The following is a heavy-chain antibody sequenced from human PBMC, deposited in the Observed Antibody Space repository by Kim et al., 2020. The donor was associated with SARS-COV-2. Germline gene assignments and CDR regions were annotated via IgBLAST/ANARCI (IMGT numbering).Heavy chain of an antibody. CDR1: GYSFTSYW. Sequence: GESLKISCKGSGYSFTSYWISWVRQMPGKGLEWMGRIDPSDSYTNYSPSFQGHVTISADKSISTAYLQWSSLKASDTAMYYCARSMNGGSGNKPPGEYYYYYYGMDVWGQGTTVTVSS. V-gene: IGHV5-10-1*01. CDR2: IDPSDSYT. CDR3: ARSMNGGSGNKPPGEYYYYYYGMDV. J-gene: IGHJ6*02. D-gene: IGHD3-10*01.